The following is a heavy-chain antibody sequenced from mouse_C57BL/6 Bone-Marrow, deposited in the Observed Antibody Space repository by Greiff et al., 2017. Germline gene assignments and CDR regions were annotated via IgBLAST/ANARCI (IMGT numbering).Heavy chain of an antibody. Sequence: VQLQQSGAELVRPGASVKLSCTASGFNIKDDYMHWVKQRPEQGLEWIGWVDPENGDTEYASKFQGKATITADTSSNTAYLQLSSLTSEDTAVYYCTDWEGAYWGQGTLVTVSA. D-gene: IGHD4-1*01. V-gene: IGHV14-4*01. CDR3: TDWEGAY. J-gene: IGHJ3*01. CDR2: VDPENGDT. CDR1: GFNIKDDY.